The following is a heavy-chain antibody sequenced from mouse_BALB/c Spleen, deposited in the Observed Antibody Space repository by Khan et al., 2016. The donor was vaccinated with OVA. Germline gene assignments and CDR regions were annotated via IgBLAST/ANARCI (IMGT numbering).Heavy chain of an antibody. Sequence: EVQLQESGPGLVKPSQSLSLTCTVTGYSITSDYAWNWIRQFPGNKLEWMGYITYSGSNSYNPSLKSRISITRAPSKNQFFLQLNSVTTEDTATYFCARRSVWGAGTTVTVSS. CDR1: GYSITSDYA. V-gene: IGHV3-2*02. CDR2: ITYSGSN. CDR3: ARRSV. J-gene: IGHJ1*01.